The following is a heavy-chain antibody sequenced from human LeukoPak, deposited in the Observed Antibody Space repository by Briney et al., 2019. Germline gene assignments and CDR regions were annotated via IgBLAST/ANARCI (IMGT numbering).Heavy chain of an antibody. CDR2: ISGSGSAT. D-gene: IGHD1-26*01. CDR3: ARVGVGATPFDY. V-gene: IGHV3-48*03. CDR1: GFTFSSYE. Sequence: GGSLRLSCAASGFTFSSYEMTWVRQAPGKGLEWISYISGSGSATSYADSVKGRFSIARDNAENSLSLQLNSLRAEDTAVYYCARVGVGATPFDYWGQGTLVTVSS. J-gene: IGHJ4*02.